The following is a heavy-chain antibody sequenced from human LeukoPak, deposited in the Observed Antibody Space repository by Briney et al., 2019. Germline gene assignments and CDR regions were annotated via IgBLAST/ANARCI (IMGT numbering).Heavy chain of an antibody. CDR1: RFSFSTFW. Sequence: GGSLRLSCAASRFSFSTFWMSWVRQAPERGLEWVANIKPEGSEQYYVDSVKGRFTISRDNAKNSMYLQISSLRAEDTAVYYCVRGGGLLPDYWGQGTPVTVSS. CDR2: IKPEGSEQ. V-gene: IGHV3-7*01. D-gene: IGHD2-15*01. CDR3: VRGGGLLPDY. J-gene: IGHJ4*02.